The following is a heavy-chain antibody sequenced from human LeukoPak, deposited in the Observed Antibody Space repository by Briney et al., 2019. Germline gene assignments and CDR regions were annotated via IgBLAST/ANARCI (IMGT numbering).Heavy chain of an antibody. CDR1: GGSISGSSYY. CDR3: ARDWGEVCSGGSCYSGVWFDP. V-gene: IGHV4-61*02. D-gene: IGHD2-15*01. Sequence: SETLSLTCTVSGGSISGSSYYWSWIRQPAGKGLEWIGRIYTSGSTNYNPSLKSRVTISVDTSKNQFSLKLSSVTAADTAVYYCARDWGEVCSGGSCYSGVWFDPWGQGTLVTVSS. CDR2: IYTSGST. J-gene: IGHJ5*02.